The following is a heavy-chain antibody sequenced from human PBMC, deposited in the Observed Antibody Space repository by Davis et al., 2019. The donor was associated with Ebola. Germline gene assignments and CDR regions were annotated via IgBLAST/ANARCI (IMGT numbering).Heavy chain of an antibody. J-gene: IGHJ4*02. Sequence: AASVKVSCKASGYTFTSYYMHWVRQAPGQGLEWMGIINPSGGSTSYAQKFQGRVTMTRDTSTSTVYMELSSLRSEDTAVYYCAKDETGWTRFDFWGQGTLVTVSS. V-gene: IGHV1-46*01. CDR3: AKDETGWTRFDF. CDR1: GYTFTSYY. CDR2: INPSGGST. D-gene: IGHD1-1*01.